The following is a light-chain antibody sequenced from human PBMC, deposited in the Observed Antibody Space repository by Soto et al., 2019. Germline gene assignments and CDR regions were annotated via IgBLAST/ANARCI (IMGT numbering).Light chain of an antibody. CDR1: QSVSHNY. CDR3: QQYIGLIT. V-gene: IGKV3D-7*01. J-gene: IGKJ5*01. CDR2: DAS. Sequence: ATLSLTKGERATLSCRASQSVSHNYLAWYQQKPGQAPRLLIYDASYRATGIPARFSGSGSGTEFTLTISSLQPDDFATYYCQQYIGLITFCQGTRLEIK.